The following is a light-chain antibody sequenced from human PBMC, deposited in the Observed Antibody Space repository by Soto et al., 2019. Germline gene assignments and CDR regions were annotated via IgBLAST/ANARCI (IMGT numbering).Light chain of an antibody. CDR1: SSNIGAGFD. J-gene: IGLJ2*01. V-gene: IGLV1-40*01. CDR2: ANS. CDR3: QSYDSSLSGSL. Sequence: QSALTQPPSVSGAPGQRVTISCTGSSSNIGAGFDVHWYQQLPGTAPKLLMYANSNRPSGVPDRFSGSKSGTSASLAITGLQAEDEADYYCQSYDSSLSGSLFGGGTKLTVL.